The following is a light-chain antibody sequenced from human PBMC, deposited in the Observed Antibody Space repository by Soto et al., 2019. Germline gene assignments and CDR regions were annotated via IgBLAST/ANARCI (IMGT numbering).Light chain of an antibody. Sequence: EIVMTQSPATLSLSPGERATLSCRASQSVSSKLAWYQQKPGQAPRLLIYGASTRATGIPARSSGSGSGTEFTLTISSLQSQDFAVYYCQQYNNWPRITFGQGTRLEIK. CDR1: QSVSSK. J-gene: IGKJ5*01. V-gene: IGKV3-15*01. CDR3: QQYNNWPRIT. CDR2: GAS.